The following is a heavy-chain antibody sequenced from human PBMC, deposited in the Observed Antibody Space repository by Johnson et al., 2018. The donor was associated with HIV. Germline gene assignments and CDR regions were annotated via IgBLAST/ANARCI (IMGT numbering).Heavy chain of an antibody. Sequence: EQLVESGGGLVQPGGSLRLSCAASGFTVSSNYMSWVRQAPGTGLAWVSVIYSGGSTYYADSVTGLFTISPHNSKNTLYLQMNSLRAEDTAVYFCARDRRYYDSSGYYHDAFDIWGQGTMVTVSS. CDR3: ARDRRYYDSSGYYHDAFDI. CDR1: GFTVSSNY. D-gene: IGHD3-22*01. V-gene: IGHV3-66*01. CDR2: IYSGGST. J-gene: IGHJ3*02.